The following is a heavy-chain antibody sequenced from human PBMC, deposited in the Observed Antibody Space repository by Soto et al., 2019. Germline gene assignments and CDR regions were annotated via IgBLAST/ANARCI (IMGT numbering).Heavy chain of an antibody. CDR1: GFTVSSNY. J-gene: IGHJ6*03. Sequence: GGSLRLSCAASGFTVSSNYMSWVRQAPGKGLEWVSVIYSGGSTYYADSVKGRFTISRHNSKNTRYLQMNSRRAEDTAVYYCASRSAGEYCSSTSCYGGYYYYMDVWGKGTTVTVSS. D-gene: IGHD2-2*01. CDR3: ASRSAGEYCSSTSCYGGYYYYMDV. CDR2: IYSGGST. V-gene: IGHV3-53*04.